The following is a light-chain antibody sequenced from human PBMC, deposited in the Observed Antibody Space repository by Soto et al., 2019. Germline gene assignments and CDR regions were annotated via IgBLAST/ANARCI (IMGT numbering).Light chain of an antibody. V-gene: IGLV1-40*01. CDR2: GNS. CDR1: SSNNGAGYD. J-gene: IGLJ3*02. Sequence: QSVLTQPPSVSGAPGQRVTISCTGSSSNNGAGYDVHWYQQLPGTAPKLLIYGNSNRPSGVPDRFSGSKSGTSASLAITGLQAEDEADYYCQSYESSLSGWVFGGGTKVTVL. CDR3: QSYESSLSGWV.